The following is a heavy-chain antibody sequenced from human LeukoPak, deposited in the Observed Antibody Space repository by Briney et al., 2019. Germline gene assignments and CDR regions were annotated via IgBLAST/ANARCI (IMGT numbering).Heavy chain of an antibody. V-gene: IGHV3-30*12. D-gene: IGHD2-8*02. CDR2: IRFDGTHQ. Sequence: PGGSLRLSCTASGFTFSNYGMHWVRQAPGKGLEWVAFIRFDGTHQYYADSMKGRFTISRDNAKNTLYLQMNSLRAEDTAVYYCARFGTGDYWGQGTLVTVSS. CDR3: ARFGTGDY. CDR1: GFTFSNYG. J-gene: IGHJ4*02.